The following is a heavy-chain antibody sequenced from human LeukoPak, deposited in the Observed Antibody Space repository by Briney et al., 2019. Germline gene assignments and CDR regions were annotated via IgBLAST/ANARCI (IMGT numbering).Heavy chain of an antibody. D-gene: IGHD5-12*01. Sequence: GGSLRLSCAASGFTFSSYWMSWVHQAPGKGLEWVANIKQDGSEKYYVDSVKGRFTISRDNAKNSLYLQMNSLRAEDTAVYYCARDVAYSGYDEKNGMDVWGQGTTVTVSS. J-gene: IGHJ6*02. V-gene: IGHV3-7*01. CDR2: IKQDGSEK. CDR3: ARDVAYSGYDEKNGMDV. CDR1: GFTFSSYW.